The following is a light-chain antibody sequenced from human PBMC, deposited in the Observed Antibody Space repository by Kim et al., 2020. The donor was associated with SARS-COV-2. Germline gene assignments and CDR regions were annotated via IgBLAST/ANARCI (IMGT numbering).Light chain of an antibody. J-gene: IGKJ4*01. Sequence: LSPGERATLSCRASRSVSSDLAWYQQKHGQAPRLLIYDASNRATGIPARFSGSGSGTDFTLTINSLEPEDFAVYYCQQRGNWPLTFGGGTKVDIK. CDR1: RSVSSD. CDR2: DAS. CDR3: QQRGNWPLT. V-gene: IGKV3-11*01.